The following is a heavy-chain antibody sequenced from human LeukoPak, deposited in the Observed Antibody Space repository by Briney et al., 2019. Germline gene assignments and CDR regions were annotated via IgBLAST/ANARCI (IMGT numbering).Heavy chain of an antibody. V-gene: IGHV3-48*04. CDR1: GFTFSSYS. CDR3: ARENNRGGYYYYGMDV. Sequence: GGSLRLSCAASGFTFSSYSMSWVRQAPGKGLEWVSYISSSGSTIYYADSVKGRFTISRDNAKNSLYLQMNSLRAEDTAVYYCARENNRGGYYYYGMDVWGQGTTVTVSS. CDR2: ISSSGSTI. J-gene: IGHJ6*02. D-gene: IGHD1-14*01.